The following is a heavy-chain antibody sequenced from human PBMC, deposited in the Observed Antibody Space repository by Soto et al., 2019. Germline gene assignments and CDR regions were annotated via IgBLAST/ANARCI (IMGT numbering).Heavy chain of an antibody. J-gene: IGHJ4*02. CDR2: ISYDGSNK. D-gene: IGHD3-22*01. Sequence: QVQLVESGRGVVQPGRSLRLSCAASGFTFSSYGMHWVRQAPGKGLEWVAVISYDGSNKYYADSVKGRFTISRDNSKNTMYLQMNSLRAEDTAVYYCASGSGYAIDYWGQGTLVTVSS. V-gene: IGHV3-30*03. CDR1: GFTFSSYG. CDR3: ASGSGYAIDY.